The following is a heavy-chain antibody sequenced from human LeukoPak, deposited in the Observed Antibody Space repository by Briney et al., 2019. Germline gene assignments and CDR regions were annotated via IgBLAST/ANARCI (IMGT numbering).Heavy chain of an antibody. J-gene: IGHJ6*04. V-gene: IGHV3-30*04. Sequence: GGSLRLSCAASGFTLSTFAMHWVRQAPGRGLEWVAVISYDGSNTYYADSVKGRFTISRDNSKNTLYLQMNSLRDEDTAVYYCARAERGGYSGYDYGMDLWGKGTTVTVSS. D-gene: IGHD5-12*01. CDR2: ISYDGSNT. CDR3: ARAERGGYSGYDYGMDL. CDR1: GFTLSTFA.